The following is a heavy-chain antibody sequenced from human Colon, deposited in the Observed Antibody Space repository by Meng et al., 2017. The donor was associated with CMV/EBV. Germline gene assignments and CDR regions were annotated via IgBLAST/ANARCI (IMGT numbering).Heavy chain of an antibody. CDR3: ARAEYYCSGGSCYSGVLNY. D-gene: IGHD2-15*01. CDR2: INSDGSST. V-gene: IGHV3-74*01. CDR1: GFTFSTYW. J-gene: IGHJ4*02. Sequence: GESLKISCAASGFTFSTYWMAWVRQAPGKGLVWVSRINSDGSSTSYADSVKGRFTISRDNAKNTLYLQMNSLRAEDTAVYYCARAEYYCSGGSCYSGVLNYWGQGTLVTVSS.